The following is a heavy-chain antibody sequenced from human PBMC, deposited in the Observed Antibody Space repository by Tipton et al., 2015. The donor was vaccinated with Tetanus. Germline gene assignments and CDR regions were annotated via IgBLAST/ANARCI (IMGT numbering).Heavy chain of an antibody. V-gene: IGHV3-23*01. D-gene: IGHD1-20*01. CDR2: ISGSGDIT. CDR3: AESPPSITGAVYFDN. CDR1: GGSVTTNY. Sequence: LSLTCTVSGGSVTTNYWSWVRQAPGRGLEWVSGISGSGDITYYADSVKGRFTISRDNSKNTLFLQIDSLRAEDTAVYYCAESPPSITGAVYFDNWGRGTLVTVSS. J-gene: IGHJ4*02.